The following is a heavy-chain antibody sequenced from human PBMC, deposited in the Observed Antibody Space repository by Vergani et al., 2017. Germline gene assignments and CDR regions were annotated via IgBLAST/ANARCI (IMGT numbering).Heavy chain of an antibody. CDR1: GYVFSDFG. Sequence: QAQLVQSGAEVKKPGASVKVSCKTSGYVFSDFGFSWVRQAPGQGLEWMGWISAFTGDTNYAQKFQGRVTMTTDRSTITAYMELRSLRSDDTAVYYCARDGSYSSGRMPWWGQGTLVTVSS. CDR2: ISAFTGDT. D-gene: IGHD2-15*01. CDR3: ARDGSYSSGRMPW. V-gene: IGHV1-18*01. J-gene: IGHJ4*02.